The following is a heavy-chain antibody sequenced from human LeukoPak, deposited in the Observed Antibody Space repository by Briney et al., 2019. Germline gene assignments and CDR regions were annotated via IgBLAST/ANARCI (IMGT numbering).Heavy chain of an antibody. Sequence: PGGSLRLSCAASGFIVKTKYMNWVRQAPGKGLQWVSAITGDGTTTYYADSVKGRFTISRDNSKNMLYLQMSSLRAEDTAVYYCAKMQGYFDYWGQGTLVPVSS. V-gene: IGHV3-23*01. J-gene: IGHJ4*02. CDR1: GFIVKTKY. CDR3: AKMQGYFDY. CDR2: ITGDGTTT.